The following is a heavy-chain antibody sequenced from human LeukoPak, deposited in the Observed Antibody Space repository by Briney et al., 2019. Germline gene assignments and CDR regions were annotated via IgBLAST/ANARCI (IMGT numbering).Heavy chain of an antibody. D-gene: IGHD1-26*01. J-gene: IGHJ6*02. CDR2: IIPIFGTA. Sequence: VASVKVSYKASGGTFSSYAISWVRQAPGQGLEWMGGIIPIFGTANYAQKFQGRVTITADESTSTAYMELSSLRSEDTAVYYCARHSGSYYYYGMDVWGQGTTVTVSS. CDR1: GGTFSSYA. V-gene: IGHV1-69*13. CDR3: ARHSGSYYYYGMDV.